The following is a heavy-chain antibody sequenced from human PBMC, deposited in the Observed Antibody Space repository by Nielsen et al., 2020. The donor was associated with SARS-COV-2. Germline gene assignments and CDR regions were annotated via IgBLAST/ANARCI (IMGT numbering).Heavy chain of an antibody. CDR1: GYTFTGYY. CDR2: INPNSGGT. V-gene: IGHV1-2*04. CDR3: ARATEGNTTIVRGLMDV. Sequence: ASVKVSCKASGYTFTGYYMHWVRQAPGQGLEWMGRINPNSGGTNYAQKFQGWVTMTRDTSISTAYMELSRLRSDDTAVYYCARATEGNTTIVRGLMDVWGQGTTVTVSS. D-gene: IGHD3-10*01. J-gene: IGHJ6*02.